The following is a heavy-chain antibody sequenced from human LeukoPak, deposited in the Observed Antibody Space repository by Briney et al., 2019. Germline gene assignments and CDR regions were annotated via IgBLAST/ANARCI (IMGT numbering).Heavy chain of an antibody. CDR1: GASIGSAPYY. Sequence: SETLSLTCTVSGASIGSAPYYWAWIRQHPGGGLEWIGHIYGTWNTYYSPSLKSRLTISIDTSGSQFSLELRSVTAADTAVYYCASQKMTTREFDSWGQGTRVTVSS. D-gene: IGHD5-24*01. V-gene: IGHV4-31*03. CDR3: ASQKMTTREFDS. CDR2: IYGTWNT. J-gene: IGHJ4*02.